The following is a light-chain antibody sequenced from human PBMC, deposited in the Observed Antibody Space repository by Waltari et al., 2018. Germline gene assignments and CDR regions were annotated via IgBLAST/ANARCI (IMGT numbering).Light chain of an antibody. CDR1: QRLGNF. CDR3: QQYSNWPPT. V-gene: IGKV3-11*01. CDR2: DAS. J-gene: IGKJ4*01. Sequence: ESVLTQSAATLSLSPGERASLSCRASQRLGNFLAWYQQKPGQAPRPLVYDASKRATGVPVRFSGRGSGTDFTLTISNLEPEDFAVYVCQQYSNWPPTFGGGTTVEIK.